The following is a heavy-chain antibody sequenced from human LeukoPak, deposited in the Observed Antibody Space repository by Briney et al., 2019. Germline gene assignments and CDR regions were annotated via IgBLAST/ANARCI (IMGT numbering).Heavy chain of an antibody. CDR2: ISGSGGNS. Sequence: PGGSLRLSCAASGFTFSSYAMSWVRQAPGKGLEWVSAISGSGGNSYYADSVKGRFTIPRHNSKNTLYLRLTSLRAEDTALYYCAKGGLYGSGTYVDYWGQGTLVTVSS. CDR3: AKGGLYGSGTYVDY. J-gene: IGHJ4*02. CDR1: GFTFSSYA. V-gene: IGHV3-23*01. D-gene: IGHD1-26*01.